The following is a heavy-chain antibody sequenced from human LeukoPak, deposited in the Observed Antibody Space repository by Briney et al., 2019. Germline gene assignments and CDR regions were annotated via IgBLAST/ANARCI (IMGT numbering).Heavy chain of an antibody. D-gene: IGHD3-9*01. J-gene: IGHJ3*02. Sequence: SVKVSCKASGGTFSSYAISWVRQAPGQGLEWMGRIIPIFGTANYAQKFQGRVTITTDEYTSTAYMELSSLRSEDTAVYYCARDRLVTYSAFDIWGQGTMVTVSS. V-gene: IGHV1-69*05. CDR2: IIPIFGTA. CDR1: GGTFSSYA. CDR3: ARDRLVTYSAFDI.